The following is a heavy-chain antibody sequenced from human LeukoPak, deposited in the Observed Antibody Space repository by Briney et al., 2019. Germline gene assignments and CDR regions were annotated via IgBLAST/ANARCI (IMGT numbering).Heavy chain of an antibody. V-gene: IGHV1-69*05. CDR1: GGTFSSYA. J-gene: IGHJ3*02. CDR2: IIPIFGTA. Sequence: GASVKVSCKASGGTFSSYAISWVRQAPGQGLEWMGRIIPIFGTANYAQKFQGRVTITTDESTSTAYMELRSLRSEDTAVYYCATPDYGDWGYAFDIWGQRTMVTVSS. CDR3: ATPDYGDWGYAFDI. D-gene: IGHD4-17*01.